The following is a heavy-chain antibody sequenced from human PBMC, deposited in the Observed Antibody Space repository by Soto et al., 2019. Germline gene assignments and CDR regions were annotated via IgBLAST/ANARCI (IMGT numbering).Heavy chain of an antibody. CDR3: ARGYYYGSGRPTPGGMDV. D-gene: IGHD3-10*01. J-gene: IGHJ6*02. CDR2: ISTYTGNT. Sequence: QVHLVQSGAEVKKPGASVKVSCKASGYTFTNYDINWVRQAPGQGLEWMGWISTYTGNTNYAQKLQGRVTMTTDTATSTAYRKLRSLRSDDTAVYYGARGYYYGSGRPTPGGMDVWGQGTTVTVSS. V-gene: IGHV1-18*01. CDR1: GYTFTNYD.